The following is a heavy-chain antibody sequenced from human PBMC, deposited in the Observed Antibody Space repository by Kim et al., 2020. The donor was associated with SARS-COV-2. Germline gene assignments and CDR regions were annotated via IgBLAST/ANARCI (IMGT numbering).Heavy chain of an antibody. J-gene: IGHJ4*02. CDR1: GFTFSDYY. CDR3: ATYSSSWHSFDY. Sequence: GGSLRLSCAASGFTFSDYYMSWIRQAPGKGLEWVSYISSSSSYTNYADSVKGRFTISRDNAKNSLYLQMNSLRAEDTAVYYCATYSSSWHSFDYWGQGTLVTVSS. D-gene: IGHD6-13*01. CDR2: ISSSSSYT. V-gene: IGHV3-11*03.